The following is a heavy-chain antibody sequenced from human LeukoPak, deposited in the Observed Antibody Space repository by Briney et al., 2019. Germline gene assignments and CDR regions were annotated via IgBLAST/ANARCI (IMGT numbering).Heavy chain of an antibody. CDR1: GGSFSGYY. CDR3: ARGGYYDSSGP. Sequence: SETLSLTCAVYGGSFSGYYWSWIRQPPGKGLEWIGEINHYGSINYNPSLKSRVTISVDTSKNQFSLRLSSVTAADTAVYYCARGGYYDSSGPWGQGTLVTVSS. V-gene: IGHV4-34*01. CDR2: INHYGSI. D-gene: IGHD3-22*01. J-gene: IGHJ5*02.